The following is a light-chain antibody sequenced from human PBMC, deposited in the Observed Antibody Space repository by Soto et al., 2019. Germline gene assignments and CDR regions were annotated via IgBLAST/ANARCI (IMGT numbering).Light chain of an antibody. CDR3: LQAIQLTHT. CDR1: QSLLHSDAKTY. J-gene: IGKJ4*01. Sequence: IVMTQTPHSLSVTPGQPASISCKTSQSLLHSDAKTYLYWYLQRPGQPPHLLIYEGFNRFSGVXDXXSGSGSGTDFTLKISRVEAEDVGVYYCLQAIQLTHTFGGGTKVEIK. CDR2: EGF. V-gene: IGKV2D-29*01.